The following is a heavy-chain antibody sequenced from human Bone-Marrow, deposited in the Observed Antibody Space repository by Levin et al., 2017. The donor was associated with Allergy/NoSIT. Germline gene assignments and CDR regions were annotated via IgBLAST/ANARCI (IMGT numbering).Heavy chain of an antibody. D-gene: IGHD6-13*01. CDR2: ISHDGRNR. V-gene: IGHV3-30*04. CDR3: VRDSGWYLSGFDY. Sequence: GGSLRLSCAASGFTFSSHFLYWVRQAPGKGLEWVATISHDGRNRYYPDSVKGRITISRDNSKNTLSLLMNNMRDEDTAVYFCVRDSGWYLSGFDYWGQGTLVTVSS. CDR1: GFTFSSHF. J-gene: IGHJ4*02.